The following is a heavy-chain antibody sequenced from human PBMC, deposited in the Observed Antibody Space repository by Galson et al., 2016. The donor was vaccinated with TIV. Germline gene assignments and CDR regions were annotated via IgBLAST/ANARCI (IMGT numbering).Heavy chain of an antibody. CDR1: GASNMSYF. CDR2: MDESGNS. CDR3: ARCWGHYNVFTGAILWGMDV. V-gene: IGHV4-59*01. Sequence: SETLSLTCTVSGASNMSYFWNWIRQAPGKGLEWIGYMDESGNSNYHPSLKSRDIMSVDTSKRQFSLRLRSVTAADTAVYYCARCWGHYNVFTGAILWGMDVWGQGTPVTVSS. J-gene: IGHJ6*02. D-gene: IGHD3-9*01.